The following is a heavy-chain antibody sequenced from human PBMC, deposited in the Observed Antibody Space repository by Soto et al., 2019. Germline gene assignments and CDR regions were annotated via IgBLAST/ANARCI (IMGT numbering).Heavy chain of an antibody. J-gene: IGHJ6*03. Sequence: SQTLSLTCAISGDSVSSNSAAWNWIRQSPSRGLEWLGRTYYRSKWYNDYAVSVKSRITINPDTSKNQFSLQLNSVTPEDTAVYYCARGGIYCSGGSCYPPSPPSHYYYYYYMDVWGKGTTVTVSS. CDR3: ARGGIYCSGGSCYPPSPPSHYYYYYYMDV. V-gene: IGHV6-1*01. CDR2: TYYRSKWYN. D-gene: IGHD2-15*01. CDR1: GDSVSSNSAA.